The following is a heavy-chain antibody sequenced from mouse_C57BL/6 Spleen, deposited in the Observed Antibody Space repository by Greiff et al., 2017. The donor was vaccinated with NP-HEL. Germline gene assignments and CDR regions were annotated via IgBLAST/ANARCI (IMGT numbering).Heavy chain of an antibody. J-gene: IGHJ1*03. V-gene: IGHV1-5*01. CDR3: TRGDYYGSSYRYFDV. CDR1: GYTFTSYW. D-gene: IGHD1-1*01. CDR2: IYPGNSDT. Sequence: EVQLQQSGTVLARPGASVKMSCKTSGYTFTSYWMHWVKQRPGQGLEWIGAIYPGNSDTSYNQKFKGKAKLTAVTSASSAYMELSSLTNEDSAVYYCTRGDYYGSSYRYFDVWGTGTTVTVSS.